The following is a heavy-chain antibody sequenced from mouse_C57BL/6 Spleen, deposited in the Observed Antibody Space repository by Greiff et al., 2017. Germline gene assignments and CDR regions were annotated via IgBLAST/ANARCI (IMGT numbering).Heavy chain of an antibody. CDR3: ARNSSYFDY. CDR1: GYTFTDYY. V-gene: IGHV1-76*01. Sequence: VMLVESGAELVRPGASVKLSCKASGYTFTDYYINWVKQRPGQGLEWIARIYPGSGNTYYNEKFKGKATLTAEKSSSTAYMQLSSLTSEDSAVYFCARNSSYFDYWGQGTTLTVSS. CDR2: IYPGSGNT. J-gene: IGHJ2*01. D-gene: IGHD1-1*01.